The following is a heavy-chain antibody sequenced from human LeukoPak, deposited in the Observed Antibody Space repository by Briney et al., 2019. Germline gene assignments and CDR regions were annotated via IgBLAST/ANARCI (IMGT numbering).Heavy chain of an antibody. D-gene: IGHD6-19*01. J-gene: IGHJ4*02. CDR3: AAQWLVRIGLFDY. CDR2: INPNSGGT. CDR1: GYTFTGYY. V-gene: IGHV1-2*02. Sequence: ASVKVSYTASGYTFTGYYMHWVRQAPGQGLEWMGWINPNSGGTNYAQKFQGRVTMTRDTSISTAYMELSRLRSDDTAVYYCAAQWLVRIGLFDYWGQGTLVTVSS.